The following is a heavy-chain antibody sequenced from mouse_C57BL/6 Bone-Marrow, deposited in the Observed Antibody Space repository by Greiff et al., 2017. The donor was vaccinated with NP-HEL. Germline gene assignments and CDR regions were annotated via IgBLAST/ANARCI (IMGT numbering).Heavy chain of an antibody. J-gene: IGHJ2*01. Sequence: VQLQQSGPVLVKPGASVKMSCKASGYTFTDYYMNWVKQSHGKSLEWIGVINPYNGGTSYNQKCKGKATLTVDKSSSTAYMELNSLTSEDSAVYYCARGGANLDEGNYFDYWGQGTTLTVSS. CDR2: INPYNGGT. CDR3: ARGGANLDEGNYFDY. D-gene: IGHD4-1*01. V-gene: IGHV1-19*01. CDR1: GYTFTDYY.